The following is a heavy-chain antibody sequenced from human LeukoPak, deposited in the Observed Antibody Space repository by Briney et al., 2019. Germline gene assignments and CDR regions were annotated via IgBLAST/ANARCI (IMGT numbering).Heavy chain of an antibody. D-gene: IGHD5-24*01. J-gene: IGHJ4*02. Sequence: ASVKVSCKASGYTFTGYYMHWVRQAPGQGREWMGRINPNSGGTNYAQKFQGRVTMTRDTSISTAYMELSRLRSDDTAVYYCARAGRGLHTPFDYWGQGTLVTVSS. CDR3: ARAGRGLHTPFDY. CDR2: INPNSGGT. CDR1: GYTFTGYY. V-gene: IGHV1-2*06.